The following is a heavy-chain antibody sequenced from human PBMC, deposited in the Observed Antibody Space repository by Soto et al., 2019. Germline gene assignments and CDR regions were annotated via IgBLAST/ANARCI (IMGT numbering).Heavy chain of an antibody. J-gene: IGHJ6*02. D-gene: IGHD2-2*01. CDR1: GFTFSDAW. V-gene: IGHV3-15*01. Sequence: EVQLVESGGGLVKPGGSLRLSCAASGFTFSDAWMSWVRQAPGKGLEWVGRIKSKTDGGTTDYAAPVKGRFTLSRDDSKNTLYLQMNSLKTADTAVYFCTTDVYRSSNRCWVDVWGQGTTVTVSS. CDR3: TTDVYRSSNRCWVDV. CDR2: IKSKTDGGTT.